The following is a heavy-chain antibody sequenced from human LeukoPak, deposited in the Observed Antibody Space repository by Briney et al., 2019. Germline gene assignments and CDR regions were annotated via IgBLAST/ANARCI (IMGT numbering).Heavy chain of an antibody. CDR3: AKNYASGRGVPYAMDV. Sequence: GGSLTLSCTASGFTFGNHAMRWVHQAPGKGLEWVSAISGISGSTTIYAESVKGRFTVSRDNSKSTLYLQMNSLRVEDTAVYFCAKNYASGRGVPYAMDVWGQGTTVTVAS. CDR2: ISGISGSTT. V-gene: IGHV3-23*01. D-gene: IGHD3-10*01. J-gene: IGHJ6*02. CDR1: GFTFGNHA.